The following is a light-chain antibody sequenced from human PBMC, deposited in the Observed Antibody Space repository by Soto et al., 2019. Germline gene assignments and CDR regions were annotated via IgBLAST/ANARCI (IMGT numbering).Light chain of an antibody. V-gene: IGLV2-14*01. CDR3: SSYTTTTRL. CDR2: GVS. Sequence: HSALTQPASVSGSPGQSITISCTGTSSDIGSNNYVSWFQQRPGKAPTLIIYGVSNRPSGVSTHFSGSKSGNTASLTISGLLPEDEAEYYCSSYTTTTRLFGGGTKLTVL. J-gene: IGLJ3*02. CDR1: SSDIGSNNY.